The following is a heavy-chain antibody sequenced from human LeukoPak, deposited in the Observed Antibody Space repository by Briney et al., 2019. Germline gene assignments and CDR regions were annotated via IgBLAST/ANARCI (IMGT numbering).Heavy chain of an antibody. Sequence: SVKVSCKASGGTFSSYAISWVRQAPGQGLEWMGRIIPIFGTANYAQKFQGRVTITTDESTSTAYMELSSLRSEDTAVYYCARVTPDYYGSGSYGYYYDYWGQGTLVTVSS. CDR2: IIPIFGTA. D-gene: IGHD3-10*01. J-gene: IGHJ4*02. V-gene: IGHV1-69*05. CDR1: GGTFSSYA. CDR3: ARVTPDYYGSGSYGYYYDY.